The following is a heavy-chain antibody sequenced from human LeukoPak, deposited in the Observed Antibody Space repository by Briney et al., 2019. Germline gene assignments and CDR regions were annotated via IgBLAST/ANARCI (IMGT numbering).Heavy chain of an antibody. J-gene: IGHJ4*01. CDR2: IKPDGSEK. CDR3: ARYSSSSGGAAYYLDY. Sequence: GGSLRLSCVASGFTFSSYWMSWVRQAPGKGLEWVANIKPDGSEKYYVDSVKGRFTISRDNAKNSLYLQINSLRSEDTAVYYCARYSSSSGGAAYYLDYWGHGTLVAVSS. D-gene: IGHD6-6*01. CDR1: GFTFSSYW. V-gene: IGHV3-7*01.